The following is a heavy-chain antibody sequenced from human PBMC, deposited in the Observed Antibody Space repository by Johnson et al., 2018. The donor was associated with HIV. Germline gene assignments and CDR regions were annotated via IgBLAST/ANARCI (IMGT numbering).Heavy chain of an antibody. D-gene: IGHD1-26*01. CDR1: GFTFSNLY. Sequence: VQLVESGGGLVQPGGSLRLSCAASGFTFSNLYMDWVRQAPGKGLEWVGRIRNKANSYTTEYAASVRVRFTISRDDSKNSLYLQMNSLRAEDTAVYYCARLEELLRAFDIWGQGTMVTVSS. CDR2: IRNKANSYTT. J-gene: IGHJ3*02. CDR3: ARLEELLRAFDI. V-gene: IGHV3-72*01.